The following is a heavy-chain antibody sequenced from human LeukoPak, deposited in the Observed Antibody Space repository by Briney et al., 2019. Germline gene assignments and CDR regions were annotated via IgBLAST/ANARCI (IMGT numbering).Heavy chain of an antibody. V-gene: IGHV3-11*01. CDR2: MSDNGNSI. CDR3: ARVPQFYSPLDY. CDR1: GITFSDYY. Sequence: NPGGPLRLSCAASGITFSDYYMTWIRQASGKGLEWVSYMSDNGNSIYYADSVKGRFTISRDNAKNSLYLQMNSLRADDTAVYFCARVPQFYSPLDYWGQGTLVTVSS. D-gene: IGHD2/OR15-2a*01. J-gene: IGHJ4*02.